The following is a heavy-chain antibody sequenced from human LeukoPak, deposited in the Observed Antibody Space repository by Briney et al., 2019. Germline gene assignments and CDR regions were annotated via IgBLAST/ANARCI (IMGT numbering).Heavy chain of an antibody. CDR1: AFNFNNAW. J-gene: IGHJ4*02. CDR3: TTGTLTSDY. V-gene: IGHV3-15*01. CDR2: IKSKSDGGTT. Sequence: PGGSLRLSCAASAFNFNNAWMNWVRQAPGKGLEWVGRIKSKSDGGTTDNAAPVKGRFTISKDDSKNTLYLQMNSLKTEDTGIYYCTTGTLTSDYWGQGTLVTVSS. D-gene: IGHD4-17*01.